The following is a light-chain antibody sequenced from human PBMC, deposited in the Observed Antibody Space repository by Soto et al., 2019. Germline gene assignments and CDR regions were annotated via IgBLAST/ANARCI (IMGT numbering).Light chain of an antibody. V-gene: IGLV2-14*02. Sequence: QSVLTQPASVSGSPGQSITISCTGTSSDIGTDNLVSWYQQHPGKAPKLMIYDLTNRPSGVSRRLSGSKSDNTASLTISGLQTEDEADYYCSSYSTSSTHVVFGGGTKLTVL. CDR1: SSDIGTDNL. CDR3: SSYSTSSTHVV. J-gene: IGLJ2*01. CDR2: DLT.